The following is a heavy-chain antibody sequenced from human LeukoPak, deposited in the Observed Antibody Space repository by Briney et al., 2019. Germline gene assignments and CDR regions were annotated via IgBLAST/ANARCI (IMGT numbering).Heavy chain of an antibody. V-gene: IGHV1-69*01. CDR1: X. CDR2: IIPIFGTA. J-gene: IGHJ6*02. Sequence: XISWVRQAPGXGLEWMGGIIPIFGTANYAQKFQGRVTITADESTSTAYMELSSLRSEDTAVYYCATDSHCGGDCYYYYYGMDVWGQGTTVTVSS. CDR3: ATDSHCGGDCYYYYYGMDV. D-gene: IGHD2-21*02.